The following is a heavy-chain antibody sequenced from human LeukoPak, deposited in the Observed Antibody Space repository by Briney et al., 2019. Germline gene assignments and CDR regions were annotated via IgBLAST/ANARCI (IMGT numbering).Heavy chain of an antibody. CDR3: ARQQSDTSLFDT. D-gene: IGHD2-21*02. CDR1: GDSISSTSYY. CDR2: IFYSGSA. Sequence: PSETLSLTCIVSGDSISSTSYYWAWIRQPPGKGLEWIGMIFYSGSAYYTPSLRGRVTLSVDTSRNQFSLNLISVTAADTGVYFCARQQSDTSLFDTWGQGTLVTVSS. V-gene: IGHV4-39*01. J-gene: IGHJ5*02.